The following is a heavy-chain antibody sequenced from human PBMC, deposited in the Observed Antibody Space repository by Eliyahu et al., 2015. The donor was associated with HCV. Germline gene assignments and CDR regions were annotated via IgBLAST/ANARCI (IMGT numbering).Heavy chain of an antibody. CDR3: AATLQFCSGDTCGGVYYYGMDV. Sequence: QMQLVQSGPEVKXPGTSVKVSCKASGFTFTSSAVQWVRQARGQRLEWMGWIVVGSGSTHYAQKFQERVTITXDMSTSAAYMELSSLRSDDTAVYYCAATLQFCSGDTCGGVYYYGMDVWGQGTTVTVSS. V-gene: IGHV1-58*01. CDR2: IVVGSGST. J-gene: IGHJ6*02. CDR1: GFTFTSSA. D-gene: IGHD2-15*01.